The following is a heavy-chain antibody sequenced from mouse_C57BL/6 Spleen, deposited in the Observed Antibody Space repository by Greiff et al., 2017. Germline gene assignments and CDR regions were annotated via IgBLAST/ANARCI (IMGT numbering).Heavy chain of an antibody. Sequence: QVQLKQSGPELVKPGASVKISCKASGYAFSSSWMNWVKQRPGKGLEWIGRIYPGDGVTNYNGKFKGKATLTADKSSSTAYMQLSSLTSGDSAVYFFARGGITTGVGYFDVGGTGTTVTVSS. J-gene: IGHJ1*03. V-gene: IGHV1-82*01. CDR2: IYPGDGVT. D-gene: IGHD1-1*01. CDR1: GYAFSSSW. CDR3: ARGGITTGVGYFDV.